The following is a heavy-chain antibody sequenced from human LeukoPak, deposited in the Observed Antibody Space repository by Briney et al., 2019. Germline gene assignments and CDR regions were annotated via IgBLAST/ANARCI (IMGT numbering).Heavy chain of an antibody. D-gene: IGHD3-16*02. V-gene: IGHV1-24*01. CDR3: ATANDMITFGGVIVNVDWFDP. CDR2: FDPEDGET. CDR1: GYTLTELS. Sequence: GASVKVSCKVSGYTLTELSMHWVRQAPGKGLERMGGFDPEDGETIYAQKFQGRVTMTEDTSTDTAYMELSSLRSEDTAVYYCATANDMITFGGVIVNVDWFDPWGQGTRVTVSS. J-gene: IGHJ5*02.